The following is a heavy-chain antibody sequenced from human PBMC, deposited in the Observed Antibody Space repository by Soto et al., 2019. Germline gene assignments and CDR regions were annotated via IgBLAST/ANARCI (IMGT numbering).Heavy chain of an antibody. J-gene: IGHJ3*02. CDR2: IYYSGST. V-gene: IGHV4-59*01. Sequence: SETLSLTCTVSSGSMSGYYWNWIRQPPGKGLEWIGYIYYSGSTNYNPSLKSRVTISVDTSKNQFSLKLSSVTAADTAVYYCARAGDYDFWSGYSNDAFDIWGLGTMVTVSS. CDR1: SGSMSGYY. D-gene: IGHD3-3*01. CDR3: ARAGDYDFWSGYSNDAFDI.